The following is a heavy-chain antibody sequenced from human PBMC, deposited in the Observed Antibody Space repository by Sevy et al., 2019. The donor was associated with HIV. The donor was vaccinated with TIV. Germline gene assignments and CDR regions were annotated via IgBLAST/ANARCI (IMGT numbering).Heavy chain of an antibody. V-gene: IGHV4-59*01. Sequence: SESLSLTCTVSDGSMSSYYWSWIRQPPGKGLEWIGYIYYNGNTNYNPSLESRVTMSIHTSMKQFSLKLRSVTAADTAMYYCARGTRDYYNLYFDSWGQGTLVTVSS. CDR1: DGSMSSYY. CDR3: ARGTRDYYNLYFDS. J-gene: IGHJ4*02. D-gene: IGHD3-22*01. CDR2: IYYNGNT.